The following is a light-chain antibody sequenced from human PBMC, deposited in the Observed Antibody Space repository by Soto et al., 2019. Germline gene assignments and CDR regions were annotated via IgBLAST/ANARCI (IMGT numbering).Light chain of an antibody. J-gene: IGKJ3*01. V-gene: IGKV1-39*01. Sequence: DIQMTQSPSSLSASVGDRVTITCRASQSIRSYLNWYQQKPGKAPKLLIYAASSLQSGVPSRFSGSGSGTDFTLTISTLQPDDFATYYCQQSYSTPRTFGPGTKLDIK. CDR3: QQSYSTPRT. CDR1: QSIRSY. CDR2: AAS.